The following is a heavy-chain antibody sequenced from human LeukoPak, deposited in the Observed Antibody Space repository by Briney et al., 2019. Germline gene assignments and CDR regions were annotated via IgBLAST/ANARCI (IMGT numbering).Heavy chain of an antibody. D-gene: IGHD3-3*01. CDR3: ARGLFITIFGVVIPYMDV. CDR1: GVSFSGYY. CDR2: INHSGST. J-gene: IGHJ6*03. Sequence: SETLSLTCAVYGVSFSGYYWSWLRQPPGKGLEWIGEINHSGSTNYNPSLKSRVTISVDTSKNQFSLKLSSVTAADTAVYYCARGLFITIFGVVIPYMDVWGKGTTVTVSS. V-gene: IGHV4-34*01.